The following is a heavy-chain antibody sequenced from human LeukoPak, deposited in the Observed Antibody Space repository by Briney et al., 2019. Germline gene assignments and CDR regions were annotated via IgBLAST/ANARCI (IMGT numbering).Heavy chain of an antibody. J-gene: IGHJ4*02. CDR1: GYTLTELS. V-gene: IGHV1-24*01. CDR2: FDPEDDET. Sequence: ASVKVSCKVSGYTLTELSMHWVRQAPGKGLEWMGGFDPEDDETIYAQKFQGRVTMTEDTSTDTAYMELSNLRSEDTAVYYCATVVIVGATNYFDYWGQGTLVTVSS. CDR3: ATVVIVGATNYFDY. D-gene: IGHD1-26*01.